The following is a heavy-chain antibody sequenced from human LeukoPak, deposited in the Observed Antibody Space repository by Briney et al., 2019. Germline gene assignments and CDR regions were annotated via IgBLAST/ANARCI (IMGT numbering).Heavy chain of an antibody. CDR3: ARDPNGDYIGAFEI. Sequence: GGSLRLSCAASGFIFSNYAMTWLRQAPGKGLEWVSAIDSASLTTLYADSVRGRFTISRDNSRNTLYLHMSSLRADDTAVYYCARDPNGDYIGAFEIWGQGTMVTVS. CDR1: GFIFSNYA. J-gene: IGHJ3*02. D-gene: IGHD4-17*01. V-gene: IGHV3-23*01. CDR2: IDSASLTT.